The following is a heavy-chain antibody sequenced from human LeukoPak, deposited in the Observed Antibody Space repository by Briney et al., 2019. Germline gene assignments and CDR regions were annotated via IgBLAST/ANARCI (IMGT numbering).Heavy chain of an antibody. CDR3: ARNSGSYHFDY. J-gene: IGHJ4*02. D-gene: IGHD1-26*01. CDR1: GFTFSSYS. CDR2: ISSSGSTI. Sequence: GGSLRLSCAASGFTFSSYSMSWIRQAPGKGLEWVSYISSSGSTIYYADSVKGRFTISRDNAKNSLYLQMNSLRAEDTAVYYCARNSGSYHFDYWGQGTLVTVSS. V-gene: IGHV3-48*04.